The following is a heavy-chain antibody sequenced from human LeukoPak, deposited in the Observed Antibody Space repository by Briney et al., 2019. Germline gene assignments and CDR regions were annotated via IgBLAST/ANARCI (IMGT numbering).Heavy chain of an antibody. J-gene: IGHJ4*02. CDR3: ATAPYSCSSTSCYFDY. Sequence: GASVKVSCKVSGYTLTELSMHWVRQAPGKGLEWMGGFDPEDGETIYAQKFQGRVTMTEDTSTGTAYMELSSLRSEDTALYYCATAPYSCSSTSCYFDYWGQGTLVTVSS. CDR1: GYTLTELS. CDR2: FDPEDGET. V-gene: IGHV1-24*01. D-gene: IGHD2-2*01.